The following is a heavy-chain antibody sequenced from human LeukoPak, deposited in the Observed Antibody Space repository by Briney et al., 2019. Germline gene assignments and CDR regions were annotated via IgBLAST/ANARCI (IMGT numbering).Heavy chain of an antibody. CDR1: GGAFSDYY. Sequence: SETLSLICGVSGGAFSDYYWSWIRQAPGKGLEWIGEMIQSGSSNYNPSPRSRVTIAGDTSSHQFSLKLNSLTAADTAVYYCARGNIVATILGGLHGTTAFDFWGQGILVTVSS. J-gene: IGHJ4*02. CDR2: MIQSGSS. CDR3: ARGNIVATILGGLHGTTAFDF. V-gene: IGHV4-34*01. D-gene: IGHD5-12*01.